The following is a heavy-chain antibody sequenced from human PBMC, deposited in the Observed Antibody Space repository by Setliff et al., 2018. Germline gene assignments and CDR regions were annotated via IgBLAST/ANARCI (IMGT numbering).Heavy chain of an antibody. CDR3: AKVKKQLIRGFGLDY. Sequence: ASVKVSCKASGYTLINYGISWVRQAPGQGLEWMGIINPGGGSASIVQKFQGRVTMTSDTSTSTVYMEVTGLRPEDTAFYHCAKVKKQLIRGFGLDYWGPGTPVTVSS. CDR1: GYTLINYG. V-gene: IGHV1-46*01. J-gene: IGHJ4*02. D-gene: IGHD3-10*01. CDR2: INPGGGSA.